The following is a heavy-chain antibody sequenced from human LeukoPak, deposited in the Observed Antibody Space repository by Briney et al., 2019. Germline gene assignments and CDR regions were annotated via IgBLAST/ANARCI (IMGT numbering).Heavy chain of an antibody. CDR3: ARQTYYDFWSGYYRGYFDY. J-gene: IGHJ4*02. V-gene: IGHV1-46*01. D-gene: IGHD3-3*01. CDR1: GYTFTSYY. Sequence: ASVKVSCKASGYTFTSYYMHWVRQAPGQGLGWMGIINPSGGSTSYAQKFQGRVTMTRDTSTSTVYMELSSLRPEDTAVYYCARQTYYDFWSGYYRGYFDYWGQGTLVTVSS. CDR2: INPSGGST.